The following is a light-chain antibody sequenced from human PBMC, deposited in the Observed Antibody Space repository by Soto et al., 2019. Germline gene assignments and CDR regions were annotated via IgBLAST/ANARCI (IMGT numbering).Light chain of an antibody. J-gene: IGKJ3*01. V-gene: IGKV3-15*01. CDR2: YAS. CDR3: QQYNNWPPVAT. CDR1: LTVSTN. Sequence: DIVMTQSPATLSVSPGERATLSCRASLTVSTNLAWYQQKPGQAPRLLIHYASTRATGIPARFSGSGSVKEFTLTISSVQSEDSAVYYFQQYNNWPPVATFGPGTKVEIK.